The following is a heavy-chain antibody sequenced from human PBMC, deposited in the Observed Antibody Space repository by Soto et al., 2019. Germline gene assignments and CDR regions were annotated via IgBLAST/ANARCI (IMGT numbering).Heavy chain of an antibody. Sequence: GGSLKLSCAASGFTVSSNYMSCVRQASGKELEWGSVIYSGGSTYYADSVKGRFTISRDNSKNTLYLQMNSLRAEDTAVYYCARGGGSGWSGYYTGYYYYGMDVWGQGTTVTVSS. CDR2: IYSGGST. D-gene: IGHD3-3*01. CDR1: GFTVSSNY. J-gene: IGHJ6*02. CDR3: ARGGGSGWSGYYTGYYYYGMDV. V-gene: IGHV3-53*01.